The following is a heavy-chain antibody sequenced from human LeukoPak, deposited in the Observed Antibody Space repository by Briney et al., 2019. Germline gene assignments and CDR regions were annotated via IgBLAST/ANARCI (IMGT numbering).Heavy chain of an antibody. CDR1: GFTFSSYA. CDR2: ISGSGGST. V-gene: IGHV3-23*01. CDR3: VREGPRGLAFDI. D-gene: IGHD3/OR15-3a*01. J-gene: IGHJ3*02. Sequence: GGSLRLSCAASGFTFSSYAMSWVRQAPGKGLEWVSAISGSGGSTYYADSVKGRFTISRDNSKNTLYLQMNGLRVEDTAVYYCVREGPRGLAFDIWGQGAMVTVSS.